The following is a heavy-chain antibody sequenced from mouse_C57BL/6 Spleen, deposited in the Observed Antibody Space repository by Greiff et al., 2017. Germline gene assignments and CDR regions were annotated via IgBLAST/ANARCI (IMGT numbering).Heavy chain of an antibody. V-gene: IGHV5-17*01. CDR1: GFTFSDYG. D-gene: IGHD2-4*01. CDR2: ISSGSSTI. CDR3: ARTLYYDYDWFAY. J-gene: IGHJ3*01. Sequence: EVQWVESGGGLVKPGGSLKLSCAASGFTFSDYGMHWVRQAPEKGLEWVAYISSGSSTIYYADTVKGRFTISRDNAKNTLFLQMTSLRSEDTAMYYCARTLYYDYDWFAYWGQGTLVTVSA.